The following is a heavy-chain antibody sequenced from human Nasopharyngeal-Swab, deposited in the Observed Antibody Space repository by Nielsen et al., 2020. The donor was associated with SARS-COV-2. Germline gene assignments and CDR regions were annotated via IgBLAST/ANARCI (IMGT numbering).Heavy chain of an antibody. J-gene: IGHJ6*02. D-gene: IGHD3-3*01. CDR1: GFAFSRHG. CDR2: ISSSGSYI. Sequence: GESLKISCAASGFAFSRHGMNWVRQAPGKGLEWVSFISSSGSYIYYADSVKGRFTISRDNAKDSLYLQMNSLRVEDTAVYYCARGDYDFWSMDVWGQGTTVTVSS. V-gene: IGHV3-21*04. CDR3: ARGDYDFWSMDV.